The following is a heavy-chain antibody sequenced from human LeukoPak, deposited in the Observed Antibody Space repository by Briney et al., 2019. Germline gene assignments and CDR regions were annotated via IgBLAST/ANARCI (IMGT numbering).Heavy chain of an antibody. J-gene: IGHJ4*02. V-gene: IGHV1-69*05. CDR1: GGTFSSYA. CDR2: IIPIFGTA. D-gene: IGHD3-10*01. Sequence: ASVKVSCKASGGTFSSYAISLARQAPGQGLEWMGRIIPIFGTANYAQKLQGRVTITTDESTSTAYMELSSLRSEDTAVYYCARDQRYYGSGSYYYGYWGQGTLVTVSS. CDR3: ARDQRYYGSGSYYYGY.